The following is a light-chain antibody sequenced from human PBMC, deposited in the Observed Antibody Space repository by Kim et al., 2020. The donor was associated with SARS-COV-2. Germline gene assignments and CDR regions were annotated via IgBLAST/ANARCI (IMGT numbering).Light chain of an antibody. Sequence: SYELTQPPSVSVAPGKTARITCGGNNIGSKSVHWYQQKPGQAPVLVIYYDSDWPSGIPERFSGSNSGNTATLPISGVEAGDEADYYCQVWDSSSDHPVFG. J-gene: IGLJ3*02. CDR2: YDS. V-gene: IGLV3-21*04. CDR3: QVWDSSSDHPV. CDR1: NIGSKS.